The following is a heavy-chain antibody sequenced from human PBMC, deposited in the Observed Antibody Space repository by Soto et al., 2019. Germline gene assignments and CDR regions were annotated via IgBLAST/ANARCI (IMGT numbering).Heavy chain of an antibody. Sequence: PSETLSLTCAVYGGSFSGYYWSWIRQPPGKGLEWIGEINHSGSTNYNPSLKSRVTISVDTSKNQFSLKLSSVTAADTAVYYCARLTSIAAAGITYWGQGTLVTVYS. CDR2: INHSGST. D-gene: IGHD6-13*01. V-gene: IGHV4-34*01. CDR1: GGSFSGYY. J-gene: IGHJ4*02. CDR3: ARLTSIAAAGITY.